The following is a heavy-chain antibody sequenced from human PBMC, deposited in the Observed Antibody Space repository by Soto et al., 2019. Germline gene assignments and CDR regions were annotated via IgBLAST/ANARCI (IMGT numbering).Heavy chain of an antibody. CDR3: ARLDVVVVPATGKDYYYYYGMDV. CDR1: GCSFTSLW. Sequence: SGVSLQISWKGSGCSFTSLWISWMRQMHGKGLEWMGRIDPSDSYTNYSPSFQGHVTISADKSISTAYLQWSSLKASDTAMYYCARLDVVVVPATGKDYYYYYGMDVWGQGTTVTAP. D-gene: IGHD2-2*01. V-gene: IGHV5-10-1*01. J-gene: IGHJ6*02. CDR2: IDPSDSYT.